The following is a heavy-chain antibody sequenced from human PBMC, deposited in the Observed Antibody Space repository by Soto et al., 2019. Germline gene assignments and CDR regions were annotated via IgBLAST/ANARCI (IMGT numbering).Heavy chain of an antibody. D-gene: IGHD3-22*01. CDR3: AREVNLAAKSDAFDX. Sequence: RFLACTVSGGSIRSENHFCSWIRQQPGKGLEWIGYIHYSLSAYYNPSLKSRVTISVDTSKNQFSLRLSSVTTADTAMYYCAREVNLAAKSDAFDXWGQGTMVTVS. CDR1: GGSIRSENHF. V-gene: IGHV4-31*03. J-gene: IGHJ3*01. CDR2: IHYSLSA.